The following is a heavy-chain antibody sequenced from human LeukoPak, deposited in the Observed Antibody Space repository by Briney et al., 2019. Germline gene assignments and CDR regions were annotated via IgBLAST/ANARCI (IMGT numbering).Heavy chain of an antibody. D-gene: IGHD2-15*01. CDR2: IEDTGIT. CDR3: ACRGHRYSRD. CDR1: GDSVSSGY. Sequence: SETLSLICNVSGDSVSSGYWSWIRQSPGKVLEWIGFIEDTGITDYNPSRKSRLLMSLDTSKNQFSLSLRSVTAADTAVYYCACRGHRYSRDWGQGILVTISS. J-gene: IGHJ1*01. V-gene: IGHV4-4*09.